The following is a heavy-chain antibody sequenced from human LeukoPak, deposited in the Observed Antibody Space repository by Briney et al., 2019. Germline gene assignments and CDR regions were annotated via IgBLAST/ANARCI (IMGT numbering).Heavy chain of an antibody. CDR1: GGSISSYY. J-gene: IGHJ3*02. V-gene: IGHV4-59*12. Sequence: PSETLSLTCTVSGGSISSYYWSWIRQPPGKGLEWIGYIYYSGSTNYNPSLKSRVTISVDTSKNQFSLKLSSVTAADTAVYYCARDRGCSGGSCYGISAFDIWGQGTMVTVSS. CDR3: ARDRGCSGGSCYGISAFDI. CDR2: IYYSGST. D-gene: IGHD2-15*01.